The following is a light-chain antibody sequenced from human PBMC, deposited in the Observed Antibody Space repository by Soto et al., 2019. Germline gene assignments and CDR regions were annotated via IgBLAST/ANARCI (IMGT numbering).Light chain of an antibody. Sequence: EIVLTQSPATLSLSPGERATLSCRASQSASSFLAWYQQKPGQAPRLLIYDASNRATGTPARFSGSGSGTDFNLTISSLEPEDFAVYYCQKRSNGLTFGGGTKVDIK. CDR1: QSASSF. J-gene: IGKJ4*01. CDR2: DAS. CDR3: QKRSNGLT. V-gene: IGKV3-11*01.